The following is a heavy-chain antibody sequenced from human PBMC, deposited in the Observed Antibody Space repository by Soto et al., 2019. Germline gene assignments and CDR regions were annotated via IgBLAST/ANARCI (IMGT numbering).Heavy chain of an antibody. Sequence: EVQLVESGGGLVKPGGSLRLSCAASGFTFSNAWMSWVRQAPGKGLEWVGRIKSKTDGGTTDYAAPVKGRFTISRDDSKNTLYLQMNSLKTEDTAVYYCTTGLMITFGGVIAPRVDVWGQGTTVTVSS. V-gene: IGHV3-15*01. D-gene: IGHD3-16*02. J-gene: IGHJ6*02. CDR3: TTGLMITFGGVIAPRVDV. CDR1: GFTFSNAW. CDR2: IKSKTDGGTT.